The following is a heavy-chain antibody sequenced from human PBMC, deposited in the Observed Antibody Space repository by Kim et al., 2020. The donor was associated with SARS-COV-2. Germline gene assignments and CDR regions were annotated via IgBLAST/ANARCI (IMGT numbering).Heavy chain of an antibody. CDR1: GFTFSSYA. CDR2: ISGSGGST. D-gene: IGHD3-22*01. CDR3: AKEILSTYYYDSSGYYFDY. J-gene: IGHJ4*02. V-gene: IGHV3-23*01. Sequence: GGSLRLSCAASGFTFSSYAMSWVRQAPGKGLEWVSAISGSGGSTYYADSVKDRFTISRDNSKNTLYLQMNSLRAEDTAVYYCAKEILSTYYYDSSGYYFDYWGQGTLVTVSS.